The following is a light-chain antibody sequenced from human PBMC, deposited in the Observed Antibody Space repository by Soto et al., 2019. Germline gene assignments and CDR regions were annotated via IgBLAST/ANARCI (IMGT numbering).Light chain of an antibody. CDR3: SSYTSTNTWV. CDR1: SSDLGAGYD. J-gene: IGLJ3*02. V-gene: IGLV1-40*01. Sequence: QSVLTQPPSVSGAPGQRVTIPCTGNSSDLGAGYDVHWYQQLPGTAPKLVIYGNRNRPSGVPERFSGSKSGTSASLAITGLQAEDEGDYYCSSYTSTNTWVFGGGTKLTVL. CDR2: GNR.